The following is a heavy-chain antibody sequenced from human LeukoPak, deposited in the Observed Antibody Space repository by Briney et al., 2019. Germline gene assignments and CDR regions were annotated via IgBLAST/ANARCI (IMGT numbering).Heavy chain of an antibody. V-gene: IGHV1-2*02. D-gene: IGHD6-6*01. J-gene: IGHJ4*02. CDR3: ARSSIAARQRGYADY. Sequence: ASVKVSCKASGYTFTGYYMHWVRQAPGQGLEWMGWINPNSGGTNYAQKFQGRVTMTRDTSISTAYMELSRLRSDDTAVYYCARSSIAARQRGYADYWGQGTLVTVSS. CDR2: INPNSGGT. CDR1: GYTFTGYY.